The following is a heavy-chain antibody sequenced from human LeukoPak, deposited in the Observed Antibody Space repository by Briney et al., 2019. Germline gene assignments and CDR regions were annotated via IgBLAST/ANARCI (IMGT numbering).Heavy chain of an antibody. CDR2: IKQDGSEK. V-gene: IGHV3-7*01. CDR1: GFTFSSYW. Sequence: PGGSLRLSCAASGFTFSSYWMSWVRQAPGKGLEWVANIKQDGSEKYYVDSVKGRFTISRDNAKNTLFLQMDSLKNEDTAMYYCARARRTGYAFGPQADWGQGTLVTVSS. CDR3: ARARRTGYAFGPQAD. J-gene: IGHJ4*02. D-gene: IGHD1-1*01.